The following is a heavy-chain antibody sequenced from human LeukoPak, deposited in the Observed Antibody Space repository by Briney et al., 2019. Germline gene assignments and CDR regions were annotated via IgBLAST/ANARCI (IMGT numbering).Heavy chain of an antibody. Sequence: PSETLSLTCTVSGGSISSSSYYWGWIRQPPGKGLEWVSVIYSGDSTYYADSVKGRFTISRDNSKNTLYLQMNSLRVEDTAVYYCARDRTGVYYFDYWGQGTLVTVSS. CDR2: IYSGDST. CDR1: GGSISSSSYY. V-gene: IGHV3-53*01. D-gene: IGHD7-27*01. J-gene: IGHJ4*02. CDR3: ARDRTGVYYFDY.